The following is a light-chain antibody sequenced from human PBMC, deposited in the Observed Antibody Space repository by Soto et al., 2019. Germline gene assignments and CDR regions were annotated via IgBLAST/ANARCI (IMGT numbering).Light chain of an antibody. J-gene: IGLJ3*02. CDR1: SSDVGAYNY. Sequence: QSALTQPASVSGSPGQSITISCTGTSSDVGAYNYVSWYQQHPDKAPKLIIYQVSNRPSGVSNRFSGSKSGNTASLTISGVQAEDEADYYCTSLGSSGVFGGGTKLTVL. CDR2: QVS. V-gene: IGLV2-14*01. CDR3: TSLGSSGV.